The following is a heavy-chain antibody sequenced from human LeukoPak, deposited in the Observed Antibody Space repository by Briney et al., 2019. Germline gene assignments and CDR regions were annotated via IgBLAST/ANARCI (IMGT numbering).Heavy chain of an antibody. J-gene: IGHJ5*02. CDR2: IWFDGSDK. D-gene: IGHD5-18*01. CDR3: AKVGRQLSFDQ. CDR1: GFSFSSYG. Sequence: GGSLRLSCAASGFSFSSYGMHWVRQAPSEGLEWVAVIWFDGSDKYYAESVKGRFTISRDNSKNTLYLQMDSLRAEDTAVYYCAKVGRQLSFDQWGQGTLVTVSS. V-gene: IGHV3-33*06.